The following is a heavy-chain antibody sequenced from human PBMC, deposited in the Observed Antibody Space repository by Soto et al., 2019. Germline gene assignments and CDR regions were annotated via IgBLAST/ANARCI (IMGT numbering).Heavy chain of an antibody. CDR3: TTLSITIFGVVLMDV. D-gene: IGHD3-3*01. Sequence: GGSLRLSCAASGFTFSSYAMSWVRQAPGKGLEWVSAISGSGGNTYYADSVKGRFTISRDNSKNTLYLQMNSLKTEDTAVYYCTTLSITIFGVVLMDVWGQGTTVTVSS. V-gene: IGHV3-23*01. J-gene: IGHJ6*02. CDR2: ISGSGGNT. CDR1: GFTFSSYA.